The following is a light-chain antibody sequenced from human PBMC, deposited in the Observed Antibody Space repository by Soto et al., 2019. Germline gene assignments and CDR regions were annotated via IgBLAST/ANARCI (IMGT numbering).Light chain of an antibody. V-gene: IGKV3-15*01. CDR3: LQYKSWPLT. J-gene: IGKJ4*01. CDR1: QSLSSY. CDR2: GAS. Sequence: EIVMTQSPATLSVSPGEGATLSCRASQSLSSYLAWYQQKPGQAPRLLIYGASTRATAIPARFSGSGSGTEFTLTISSLQSEDFAVYYCLQYKSWPLTFGGGTKVAIK.